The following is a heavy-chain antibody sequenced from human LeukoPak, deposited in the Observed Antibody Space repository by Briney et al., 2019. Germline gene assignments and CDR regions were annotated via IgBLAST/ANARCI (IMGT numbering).Heavy chain of an antibody. CDR3: ARVAYYNSGARGDY. Sequence: GGSLRLSCAASGFTFSSYWMTWVRQAPGEGLEWVANIKQDGNEKNYMDSVKGRFTISRDSAKNSLFLQMNSLRVEDTAVYYCARVAYYNSGARGDYWGQGTLVTVSS. CDR2: IKQDGNEK. CDR1: GFTFSSYW. D-gene: IGHD6-19*01. J-gene: IGHJ4*02. V-gene: IGHV3-7*01.